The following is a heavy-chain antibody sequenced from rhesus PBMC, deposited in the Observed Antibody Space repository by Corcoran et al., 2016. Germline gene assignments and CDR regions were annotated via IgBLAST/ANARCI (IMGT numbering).Heavy chain of an antibody. CDR2: IYGSTGNT. CDR3: ARASSWSQGDV. D-gene: IGHD6-13*01. V-gene: IGHV4-76*01. J-gene: IGHJ5-2*02. CDR1: GASVTHSYY. Sequence: QVQLPQSGPGLVRPSETLSPPCEVSGASVTHSYYWTWVRQSPGKGLEWIGFIYGSTGNTIYNPSLKNRVSISKDTSKNQFSLNLNSVTAADTAVYYCARASSWSQGDVWGRGVLVTVSP.